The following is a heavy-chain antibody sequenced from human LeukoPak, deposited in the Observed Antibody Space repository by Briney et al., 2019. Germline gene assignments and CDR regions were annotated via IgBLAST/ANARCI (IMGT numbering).Heavy chain of an antibody. CDR2: IWYDGSNK. CDR3: AREGRGAAGTYYYYYGMDV. V-gene: IGHV3-33*01. D-gene: IGHD6-13*01. CDR1: GFTFSSYG. Sequence: PGGSLILSCAASGFTFSSYGMHWVRQAPGKGLEWVAVIWYDGSNKYYADSVKGRFTISRDNSKNTLYLQMNSLRAEDTAVYYCAREGRGAAGTYYYYYGMDVWGQGTTVTVSS. J-gene: IGHJ6*02.